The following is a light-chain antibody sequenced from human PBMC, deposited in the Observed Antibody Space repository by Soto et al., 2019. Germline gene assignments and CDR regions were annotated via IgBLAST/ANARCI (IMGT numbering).Light chain of an antibody. CDR1: SSNIGTNY. J-gene: IGLJ3*02. Sequence: QSVLTQPPSVSAAPGQKVTISCSGGSSNIGTNYVSWYQQLPGTAPKLLIYDNNRRPSGIPDQFSGSKSGTSATLGITGLQTGDEADYYCGTWDSSLSSWVFGGGTKLTVL. CDR2: DNN. CDR3: GTWDSSLSSWV. V-gene: IGLV1-51*01.